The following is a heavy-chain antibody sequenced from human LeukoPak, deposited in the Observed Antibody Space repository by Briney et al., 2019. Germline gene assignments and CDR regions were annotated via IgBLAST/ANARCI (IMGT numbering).Heavy chain of an antibody. V-gene: IGHV4-4*07. CDR2: IYSSGIT. CDR3: ARLNNRVLFDS. D-gene: IGHD1-14*01. CDR1: GDSICSSY. Sequence: SETLSLTCTVSGDSICSSYWSWIRQPAGKGLEWIRRIYSSGITNYNPSLNSRVTMSLDTSKNQFSLKLNSVTAADTALYYCARLNNRVLFDSWGQGTLVTVSS. J-gene: IGHJ4*02.